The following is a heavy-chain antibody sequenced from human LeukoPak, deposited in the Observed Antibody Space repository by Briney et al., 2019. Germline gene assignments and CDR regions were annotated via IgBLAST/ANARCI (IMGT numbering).Heavy chain of an antibody. CDR2: VNPNSGGT. J-gene: IGHJ4*02. CDR1: GYTFTVYY. CDR3: ARGGVPGYGISTNCYAGVC. D-gene: IGHD2-2*01. Sequence: SVKVSCKASGYTFTVYYIHWVRHAPGQGLEWMGWVNPNSGGTFYTQRFQGRVTMTRDTSISTVYMQLSRLTSDDTGVYYCARGGVPGYGISTNCYAGVCWGQGAQVTVSS. V-gene: IGHV1-2*02.